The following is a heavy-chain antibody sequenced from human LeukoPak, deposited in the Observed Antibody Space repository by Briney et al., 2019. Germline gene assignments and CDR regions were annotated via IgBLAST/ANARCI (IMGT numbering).Heavy chain of an antibody. CDR1: GFTFSNYN. CDR2: ITSRSSSI. V-gene: IGHV3-48*02. J-gene: IGHJ4*02. D-gene: IGHD3-10*01. CDR3: ARDSRFGKLLIPYFDY. Sequence: PGRPLRLSCAASGFTFSNYNMNWVRQAPGKGLEWVSYITSRSSSIYYADSVKGRFTISRDNAQNSLYLQMNSLRDEDTAVYYCARDSRFGKLLIPYFDYWGQGTLVTVSS.